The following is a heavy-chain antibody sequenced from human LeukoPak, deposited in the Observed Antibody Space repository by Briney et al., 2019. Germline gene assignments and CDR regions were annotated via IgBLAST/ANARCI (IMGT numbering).Heavy chain of an antibody. J-gene: IGHJ3*02. CDR1: GFTFSSYS. D-gene: IGHD2-8*01. CDR3: TRAKTWSYAFDI. Sequence: PGGSLRLSCAASGFTFSSYSMNWVRQAPGKGLEWVSSISSSSSYIYYADSVKGRFTISRDNAKNSLYLQMNSLRAEDTAVYYCTRAKTWSYAFDIWGQGTMVTVSS. CDR2: ISSSSSYI. V-gene: IGHV3-21*01.